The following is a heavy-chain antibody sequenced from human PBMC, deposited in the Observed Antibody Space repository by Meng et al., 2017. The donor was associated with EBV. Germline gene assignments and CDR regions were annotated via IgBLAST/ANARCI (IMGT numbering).Heavy chain of an antibody. CDR3: ARGLDYFDY. Sequence: VQVGHAGAWGKIPGAAVKVSCKASGYTFTSYGISWVRQAPGQGLEWMGWISAYNGNTNYAQKLQGRVTMTTDTSTSTAYMELRSLRSDDTAVYYCARGLDYFDYWGQGTLVTVSS. J-gene: IGHJ4*02. CDR1: GYTFTSYG. V-gene: IGHV1-18*01. CDR2: ISAYNGNT.